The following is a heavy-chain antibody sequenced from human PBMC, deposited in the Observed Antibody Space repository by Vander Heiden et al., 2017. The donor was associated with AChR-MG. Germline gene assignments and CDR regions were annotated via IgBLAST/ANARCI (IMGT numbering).Heavy chain of an antibody. CDR1: AGSSSSSSYY. CDR2: IYYSGSN. V-gene: IGHV4-39*01. D-gene: IGHD1-26*01. J-gene: IGHJ4*01. Sequence: QLQLQESGPGLVKPSETLSLTCTVSAGSSSSSSYYWGWIRQPPGKGLEWIGSIYYSGSNYDNPSRKSRVTISVDTSKNQFSLKLSYVNDADTAVYYCARRELSVTGVHDYWGHGNLVTVSS. CDR3: ARRELSVTGVHDY.